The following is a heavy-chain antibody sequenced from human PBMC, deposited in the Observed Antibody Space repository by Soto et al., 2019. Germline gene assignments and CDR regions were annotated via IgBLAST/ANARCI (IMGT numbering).Heavy chain of an antibody. J-gene: IGHJ4*02. V-gene: IGHV3-30-3*01. CDR1: GFTFSDYA. CDR3: ARGAPPDY. Sequence: QVQLVESGGGVVQPGRSLRLSCAASGFTFSDYAMYWVRQAPGKGLEWVAVVSYDGSNTYQADSVKGRFTISKDISENTLYLQMNSLRTDDTAVYYGARGAPPDYWGQGTLVTVSS. CDR2: VSYDGSNT.